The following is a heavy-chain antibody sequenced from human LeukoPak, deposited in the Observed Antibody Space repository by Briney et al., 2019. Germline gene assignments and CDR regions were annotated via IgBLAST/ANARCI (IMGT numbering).Heavy chain of an antibody. CDR2: IYYSGST. J-gene: IGHJ5*02. CDR3: ATGRDFWSGDNWFDP. D-gene: IGHD3-3*01. Sequence: SETLSLTCTVSGGSINSSSYYWGWIRQPPGTGLEWIGSIYYSGSTYYNPSLKSRVTISVDTSKNQFSLKLSSVTAADTAVYYCATGRDFWSGDNWFDPWGQGTLVTVSS. CDR1: GGSINSSSYY. V-gene: IGHV4-39*01.